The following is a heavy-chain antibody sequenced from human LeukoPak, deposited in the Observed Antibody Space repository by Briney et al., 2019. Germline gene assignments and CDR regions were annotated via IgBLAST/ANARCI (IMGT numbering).Heavy chain of an antibody. J-gene: IGHJ4*02. D-gene: IGHD6-13*01. V-gene: IGHV3-23*01. CDR2: ISSGGGST. Sequence: GGSLRPSCAASGFPFSTYAVGWVRQAPGKGLEWVSGISSGGGSTNYADSVKGRFTISRVNSNNTLFLQMNSLRAEDTALYYCAKGTAAAGRTYFDYWGQGTLVTVSS. CDR1: GFPFSTYA. CDR3: AKGTAAAGRTYFDY.